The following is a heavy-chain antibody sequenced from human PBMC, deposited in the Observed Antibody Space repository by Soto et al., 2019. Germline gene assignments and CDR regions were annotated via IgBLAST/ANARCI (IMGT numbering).Heavy chain of an antibody. CDR3: ARGGDYVWGSYRIGPVDY. D-gene: IGHD3-16*02. CDR1: GFTFSSYT. CDR2: ISSSSSYI. V-gene: IGHV3-21*01. Sequence: PGGSLRLSCAASGFTFSSYTMNWVRQAPGKGLEWVSSISSSSSYIYYADSMKGRFTISRDNAKNSLYLQMNSLRAEDTAVYYCARGGDYVWGSYRIGPVDYWGQGTLVTVSS. J-gene: IGHJ4*02.